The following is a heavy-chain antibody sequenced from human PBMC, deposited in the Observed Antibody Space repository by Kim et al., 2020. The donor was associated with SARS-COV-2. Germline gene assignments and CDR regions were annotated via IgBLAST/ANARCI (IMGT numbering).Heavy chain of an antibody. D-gene: IGHD2-2*01. CDR1: GYTFTGYY. CDR3: AREGDIVVVPAAIGIDAFDI. J-gene: IGHJ3*02. Sequence: ASVKVSCKASGYTFTGYYMHWVRQAPGQGLEWMGWINPNSGGTNYAQKFQGRVTMTRDTSISTAYMELSRLRSDDTAVYYCAREGDIVVVPAAIGIDAFDIWGQGTMVTVSS. CDR2: INPNSGGT. V-gene: IGHV1-2*02.